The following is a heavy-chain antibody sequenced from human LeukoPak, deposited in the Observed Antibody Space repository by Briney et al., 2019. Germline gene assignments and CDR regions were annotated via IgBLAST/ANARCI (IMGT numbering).Heavy chain of an antibody. CDR1: GYSISSGYY. V-gene: IGHV4-38-2*02. J-gene: IGHJ5*02. CDR3: AENVLRFFRS. CDR2: INHSGST. Sequence: PSETLSLTCTVSGYSISSGYYWSWIRQPPGKGLEWIGEINHSGSTNYNPSLKSRVTISVDTSKNQFSLKLSSVTAADTAVYYCAENVLRFFRSWGQGTLVTVSS. D-gene: IGHD3-3*01.